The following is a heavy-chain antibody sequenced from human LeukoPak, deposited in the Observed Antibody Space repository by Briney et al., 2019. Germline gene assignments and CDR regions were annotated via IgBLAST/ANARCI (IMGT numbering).Heavy chain of an antibody. CDR3: ASGYSYANDAFDI. V-gene: IGHV1-18*01. J-gene: IGHJ3*02. CDR1: GYTFTRYS. D-gene: IGHD5-18*01. Sequence: ASVKVSCKAFGYTFTRYSVSWVRQAPGQGLEWIGWISGSNGNTNYAQKLQGRVTMTTDTSTSTAYMELRSLRSDDTAVYYCASGYSYANDAFDIWGQGTMVTVSS. CDR2: ISGSNGNT.